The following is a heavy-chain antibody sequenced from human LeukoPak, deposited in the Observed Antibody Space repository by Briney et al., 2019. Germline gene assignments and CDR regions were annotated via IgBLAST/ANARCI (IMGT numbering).Heavy chain of an antibody. Sequence: SQTLSLTCAISGDSISSNSAAWNWIRQSPSRGLEWLGRTYYRSKWYNDYAVSVKSRITINPDTWKNQFSLQLNSVTPEDTAVYYCSRDMAPDYYDSSGYQVGFHYWGQGTLVSVSS. V-gene: IGHV6-1*01. CDR1: GDSISSNSAA. J-gene: IGHJ4*02. D-gene: IGHD3-22*01. CDR3: SRDMAPDYYDSSGYQVGFHY. CDR2: TYYRSKWYN.